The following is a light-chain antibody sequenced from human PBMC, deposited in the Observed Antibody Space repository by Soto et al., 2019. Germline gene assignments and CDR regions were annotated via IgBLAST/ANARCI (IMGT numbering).Light chain of an antibody. J-gene: IGKJ1*01. CDR3: QQYQTWPGT. V-gene: IGKV3-15*01. CDR1: QNVGTN. Sequence: EIVMTQSPATLSMSPGDRATLSCRASQNVGTNLAWFQQKLGQGPRLLMYGASTWASGIPARFRGSGSGTDFTLTISSLQSEDFAIYYCQQYQTWPGTFGHGTTVEIK. CDR2: GAS.